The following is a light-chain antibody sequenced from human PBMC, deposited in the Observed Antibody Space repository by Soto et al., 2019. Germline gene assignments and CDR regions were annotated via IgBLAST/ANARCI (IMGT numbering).Light chain of an antibody. Sequence: EIVLTQSPGTLSLSPGEGATLSCRASQSVTGTNLAWYQQRAGQAPRLLIYDAVRRATGIPDRFSGSGSGTDFTLTISRLEPEDFAVYYCQQYNKWPPLTFGGGTKVELK. CDR3: QQYNKWPPLT. J-gene: IGKJ4*01. CDR1: QSVTGTN. CDR2: DAV. V-gene: IGKV3-20*01.